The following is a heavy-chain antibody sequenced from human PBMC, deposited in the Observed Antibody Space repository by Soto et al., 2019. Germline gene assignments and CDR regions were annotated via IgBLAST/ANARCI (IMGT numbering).Heavy chain of an antibody. D-gene: IGHD3-10*01. Sequence: VSGPTLVNPTQTLTLTCTFSGFSLSTSGVGVGWIRQPPGKALEWLALIYWDDDKRYSPSLKSRLTVTKDTSKNQVVLTMTNVDPVDTATYYCAHGSGSYSLVGWGQGTLVTVSS. CDR2: IYWDDDK. CDR3: AHGSGSYSLVG. V-gene: IGHV2-5*02. J-gene: IGHJ4*02. CDR1: GFSLSTSGVG.